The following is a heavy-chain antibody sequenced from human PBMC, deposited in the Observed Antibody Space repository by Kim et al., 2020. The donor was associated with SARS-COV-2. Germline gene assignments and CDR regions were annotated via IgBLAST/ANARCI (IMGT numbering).Heavy chain of an antibody. CDR2: ISSSSSNI. D-gene: IGHD1-26*01. V-gene: IGHV3-48*02. Sequence: GGSLRLSCAASGFTFDTYSMHWVRQAPGKGPEWISYISSSSSNIFYADSVKGRFTISRDNAKNSLYLQMNSLRDEDTAVYYCARDGGGSYVNGGYFDYWGEGALVTVSS. J-gene: IGHJ4*02. CDR1: GFTFDTYS. CDR3: ARDGGGSYVNGGYFDY.